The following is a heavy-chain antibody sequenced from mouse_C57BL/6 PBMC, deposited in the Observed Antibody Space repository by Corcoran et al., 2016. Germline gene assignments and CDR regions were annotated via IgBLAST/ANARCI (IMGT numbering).Heavy chain of an antibody. D-gene: IGHD2-3*01. J-gene: IGHJ3*01. CDR3: ARDGYSLFAY. Sequence: QIQLVQSGPELKKPGETVKISCKASGYTFTTYGMSWVKQAPGKGLKWMGWINTYSGVPTYADDFKGRFAFSLETSASTAYLQINNLKNEDTATYFCARDGYSLFAYWGQGTLVTVSA. CDR1: GYTFTTYG. V-gene: IGHV9-3*01. CDR2: INTYSGVP.